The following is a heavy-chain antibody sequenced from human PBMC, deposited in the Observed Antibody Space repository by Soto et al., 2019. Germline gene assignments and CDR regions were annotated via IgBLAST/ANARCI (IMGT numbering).Heavy chain of an antibody. D-gene: IGHD6-19*01. CDR2: ISTDGSVT. CDR1: GLTFSSYW. V-gene: IGHV3-74*01. J-gene: IGHJ4*02. Sequence: EVQLVESGGGLVQPGGSLRLSCAASGLTFSSYWMHWVRHAPGKGLVWVSRISTDGSVTTYADSVKGRVTISRDNAQQTLYLQMNSLRTEDTAVYYWGRAPYISGWWGCAYLAQGTVVTVSS. CDR3: GRAPYISGWWGCAY.